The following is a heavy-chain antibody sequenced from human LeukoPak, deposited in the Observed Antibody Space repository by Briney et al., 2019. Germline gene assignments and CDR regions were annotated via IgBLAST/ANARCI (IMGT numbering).Heavy chain of an antibody. CDR1: GFTFISYW. D-gene: IGHD3-16*01. Sequence: GGSLRLSCAASGFTFISYWMSWVRQAPGKGLEWVANIKQDGSEKYYVDSVKGRFTISRDNAKNSLYLQMNSLRAEDTAVYFCARGGAMVDYWGQGTLVTVSS. CDR3: ARGGAMVDY. CDR2: IKQDGSEK. J-gene: IGHJ4*02. V-gene: IGHV3-7*01.